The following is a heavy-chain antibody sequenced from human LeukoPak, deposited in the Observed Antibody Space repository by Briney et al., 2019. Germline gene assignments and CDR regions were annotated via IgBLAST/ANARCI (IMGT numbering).Heavy chain of an antibody. CDR2: INWNGGST. CDR3: ARDFDYDSSGFYAFDI. J-gene: IGHJ3*02. Sequence: GGSLRLSCAASGFTFDDYGMSWVRQAPGKGLEWVSGINWNGGSTGYADSVKGRFTISRDKAKNSLYLQMNSLRAEDTALYYCARDFDYDSSGFYAFDIWGQGTMVTVSS. CDR1: GFTFDDYG. V-gene: IGHV3-20*04. D-gene: IGHD3-22*01.